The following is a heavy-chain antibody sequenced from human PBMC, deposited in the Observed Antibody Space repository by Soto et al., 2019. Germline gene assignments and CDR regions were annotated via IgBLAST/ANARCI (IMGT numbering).Heavy chain of an antibody. J-gene: IGHJ4*02. Sequence: QLQLQESGSGLVKPSQTLSLTCAVSGGSISSGGYSWSWIRQPPGKGLEWIGYIYHSGSTYYNPSLKSRVTIPVDRSKNQFSLKLSSVTAADTAVYYCASVDSFITPYYFDYWGQGTLVTVSS. D-gene: IGHD3-22*01. CDR3: ASVDSFITPYYFDY. CDR2: IYHSGST. CDR1: GGSISSGGYS. V-gene: IGHV4-30-2*01.